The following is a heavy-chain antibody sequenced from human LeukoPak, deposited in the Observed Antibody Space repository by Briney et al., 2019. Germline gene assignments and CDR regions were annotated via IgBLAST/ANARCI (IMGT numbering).Heavy chain of an antibody. CDR2: ISGSGSSS. J-gene: IGHJ4*02. V-gene: IGHV3-23*01. Sequence: GGSLRLSCAASGFTFSSYAMSWVRQAPGKGLEWVSSISGSGSSSYYADSVRGRFTISRDSSKNTPYLQMNSLRAEDTAVYYCAKEKYYYDSSGSKFIDYWGQGTLVTVSS. D-gene: IGHD3-22*01. CDR3: AKEKYYYDSSGSKFIDY. CDR1: GFTFSSYA.